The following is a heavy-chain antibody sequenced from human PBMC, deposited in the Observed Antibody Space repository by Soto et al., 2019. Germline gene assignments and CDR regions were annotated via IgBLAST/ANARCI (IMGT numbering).Heavy chain of an antibody. CDR2: ISAYNGNT. CDR1: GYTFTSYG. V-gene: IGHV1-18*01. D-gene: IGHD6-13*01. Sequence: ASVKVSCKASGYTFTSYGISWVRQAPGQGREWMGWISAYNGNTNYAQKLQGRVTMTTDTSTSKAYMELRSLRSDDTAVYYCARDLRMGYSSSWYPGTFDPWGQGNLVTVSS. CDR3: ARDLRMGYSSSWYPGTFDP. J-gene: IGHJ5*02.